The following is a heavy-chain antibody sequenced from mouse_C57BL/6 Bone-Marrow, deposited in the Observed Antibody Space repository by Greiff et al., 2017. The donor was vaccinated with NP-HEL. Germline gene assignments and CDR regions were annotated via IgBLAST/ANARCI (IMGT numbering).Heavy chain of an antibody. CDR2: INPGSGGT. CDR3: ARGGLFYAMDY. J-gene: IGHJ4*01. V-gene: IGHV1-54*01. Sequence: QFQLRQSGAELLRPGTSLKVSSKASGSAFPNYWIEGVKQRPGQGLEWIGVINPGSGGTNYNEKFKGKATLTADKSASTAYMQLSSLTSEDSAVYFCARGGLFYAMDYWGQGTSVTVSS. CDR1: GSAFPNYW.